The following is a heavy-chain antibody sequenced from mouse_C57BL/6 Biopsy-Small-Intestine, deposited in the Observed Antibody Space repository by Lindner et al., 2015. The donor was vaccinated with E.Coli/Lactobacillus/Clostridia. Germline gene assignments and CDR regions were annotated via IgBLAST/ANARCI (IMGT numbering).Heavy chain of an antibody. Sequence: SVKVSCKASGGTFSTFGINWVRQAPGQGLEWMGGIIPISGLPNYAQNFQGRVTITADGSTSTAYMELRSLRSEDTAVYYCAKGNENYYYYGMGVWGQGTAVTVSS. D-gene: IGHD1-1*01. CDR2: IIPISGLP. J-gene: IGHJ1*01. CDR1: GGTFSTFG. CDR3: AKGNENYYYYGMGV. V-gene: IGHV1-69*02.